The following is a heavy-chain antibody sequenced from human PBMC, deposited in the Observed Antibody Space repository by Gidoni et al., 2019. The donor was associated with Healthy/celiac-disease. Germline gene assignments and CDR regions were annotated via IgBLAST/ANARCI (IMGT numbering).Heavy chain of an antibody. Sequence: QVQLVQSGAEVKKPGASVKVSCQASGSPFTGYYMYWVRQAPGQGLAWSGWINPNSGDTNYAQKFQGRVTMTRDTSFSTAYMELTRLRSDDTAVFYCAAVYDSSGYLYYWGQGTLVTVSS. CDR2: INPNSGDT. J-gene: IGHJ4*02. CDR3: AAVYDSSGYLYY. D-gene: IGHD3-22*01. V-gene: IGHV1-2*02. CDR1: GSPFTGYY.